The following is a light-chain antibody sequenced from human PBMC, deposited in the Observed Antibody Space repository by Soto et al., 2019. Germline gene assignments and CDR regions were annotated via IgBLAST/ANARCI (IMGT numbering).Light chain of an antibody. CDR2: WAS. Sequence: DIVMTQSPDSLAVSLGERATINCKSSQSVLYSSNNKNYLAWYQQESGQPPKLLIYWASTRESGVPDRFSGSGSGTDFTLTISSLQAEDVAVYYCQQYYTTPYTFGQGTKLEIK. J-gene: IGKJ2*01. CDR3: QQYYTTPYT. CDR1: QSVLYSSNNKNY. V-gene: IGKV4-1*01.